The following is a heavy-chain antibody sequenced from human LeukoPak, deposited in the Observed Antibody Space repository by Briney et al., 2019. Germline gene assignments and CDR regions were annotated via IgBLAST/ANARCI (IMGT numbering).Heavy chain of an antibody. J-gene: IGHJ4*02. CDR1: GFIFRSYA. CDR2: ISSSGGRT. CDR3: ANYYYDKSGYKN. D-gene: IGHD3-22*01. V-gene: IGHV3-23*01. Sequence: GGSLRLSCAAPGFIFRSYAMSWVRQAPGKGLEWVSSISSSGGRTFYADSVKGRATISRDNSKNVLYLQVNSLRAEDTAVFYCANYYYDKSGYKNWGQGTLVTVSS.